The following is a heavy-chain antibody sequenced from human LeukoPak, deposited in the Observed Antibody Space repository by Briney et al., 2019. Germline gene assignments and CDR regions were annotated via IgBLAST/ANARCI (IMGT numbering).Heavy chain of an antibody. J-gene: IGHJ6*03. CDR3: ARVDRYWFFMDV. D-gene: IGHD2-8*02. CDR1: GGTFSSYV. V-gene: IGHV1-69*05. CDR2: IIPMFNTP. Sequence: SVKVSCKASGGTFSSYVITWVRQAPGQGLEWVGGIIPMFNTPNYAQKFQGRVTISTDESTHTSFMELNSRRSAYTAVHYCARVDRYWFFMDVWGKGTTVTVSS.